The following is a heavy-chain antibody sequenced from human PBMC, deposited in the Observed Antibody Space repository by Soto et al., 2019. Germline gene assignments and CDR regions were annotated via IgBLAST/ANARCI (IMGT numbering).Heavy chain of an antibody. D-gene: IGHD6-13*01. CDR2: ISAYNGNT. Sequence: ASVKVSCKASGYTFTSYGISWVRQAPGQGLEWMGWISAYNGNTNYAQKLQGRVTMTTDTSTSTAYMELRSLRSDDTVVYYCARGIPYSSSYPVDYWGQGTLVTVSS. V-gene: IGHV1-18*01. CDR1: GYTFTSYG. CDR3: ARGIPYSSSYPVDY. J-gene: IGHJ4*02.